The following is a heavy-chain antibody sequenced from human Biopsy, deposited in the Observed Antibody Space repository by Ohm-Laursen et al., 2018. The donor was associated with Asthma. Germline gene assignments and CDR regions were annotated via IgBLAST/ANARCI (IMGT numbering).Heavy chain of an antibody. CDR2: IMTVFGTT. D-gene: IGHD4-17*01. Sequence: SSVKVSCKAPGGTFSNFAISWVRQAPGQGLEWLGGIMTVFGTTNYARKFQGRVTITADESTSTAYMELSSLSSDDTAVYYCASDFPKDYVRYNFQFWGQGTLVTVSS. J-gene: IGHJ4*02. CDR1: GGTFSNFA. CDR3: ASDFPKDYVRYNFQF. V-gene: IGHV1-69*01.